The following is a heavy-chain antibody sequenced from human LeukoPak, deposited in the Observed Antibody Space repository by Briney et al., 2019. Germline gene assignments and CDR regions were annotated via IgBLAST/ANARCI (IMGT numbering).Heavy chain of an antibody. D-gene: IGHD5-24*01. CDR2: IYYSGST. CDR3: ARGDGQDGNFDY. Sequence: PWETLSLTCTVSGGFISSYYWSWIRQPPGKGLEWIGFIYYSGSTNYNPSLKSRVTISVDTSKNQFSLKLSSVTAADTAVYYCARGDGQDGNFDYWGEGTLASVSP. CDR1: GGFISSYY. J-gene: IGHJ4*01. V-gene: IGHV4-59*01.